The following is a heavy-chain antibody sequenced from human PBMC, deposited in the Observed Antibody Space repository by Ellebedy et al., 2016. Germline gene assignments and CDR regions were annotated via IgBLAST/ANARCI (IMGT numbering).Heavy chain of an antibody. V-gene: IGHV5-51*01. CDR2: IYPGDSDT. CDR3: ARHCSGGRFCGGYYMDV. Sequence: ASVKVSCKGSGYSFTSYWIGWVRQMPGKGLEWMGIIYPGDSDTRYSPSFQGQVIISADKSISTAYLQWSSLKASDTAMYYCARHCSGGRFCGGYYMDVWGKGTTVTVSS. D-gene: IGHD2-15*01. CDR1: GYSFTSYW. J-gene: IGHJ6*03.